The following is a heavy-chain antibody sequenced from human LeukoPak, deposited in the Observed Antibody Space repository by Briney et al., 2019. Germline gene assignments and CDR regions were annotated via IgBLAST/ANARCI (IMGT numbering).Heavy chain of an antibody. D-gene: IGHD3-10*01. CDR2: IYADGGR. Sequence: GGSLRLSCAASGFSVSTNYMNWVRQAPGRGLEWVSVIYADGGRYYADSVKGRFTISRDKSKNTLYLQMNSLRAEDTAVYYCAKAASTGSTGRTYFDYWGQGTLVTVSS. V-gene: IGHV3-53*01. CDR1: GFSVSTNY. CDR3: AKAASTGSTGRTYFDY. J-gene: IGHJ4*02.